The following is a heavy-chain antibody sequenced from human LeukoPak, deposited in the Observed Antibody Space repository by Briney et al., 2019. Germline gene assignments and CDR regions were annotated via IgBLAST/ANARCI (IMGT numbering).Heavy chain of an antibody. Sequence: GGSLRLSCAASGFTFSNAWMSWVRQAPGKGLEWVAFIRYDGSNKYYADSVKGRFTISRDNSKNTLYLQMNSLRAEDTAVYYCAKVIYRGQYQLLFVDYWGQGTLVTVSS. CDR2: IRYDGSNK. CDR3: AKVIYRGQYQLLFVDY. V-gene: IGHV3-30*02. CDR1: GFTFSNAW. D-gene: IGHD2-2*01. J-gene: IGHJ4*02.